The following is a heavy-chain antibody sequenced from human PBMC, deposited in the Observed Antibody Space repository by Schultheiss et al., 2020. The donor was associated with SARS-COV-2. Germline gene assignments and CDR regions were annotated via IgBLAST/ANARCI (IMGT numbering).Heavy chain of an antibody. V-gene: IGHV1-69*13. CDR1: GGTFSSYA. D-gene: IGHD2-2*01. CDR3: ARDCSSTSCDLYYYYGMDV. J-gene: IGHJ6*02. Sequence: SVKVSCKASGGTFSSYAISWVRQAPGQGLEWMGWINPNSGGTNYAQKFQGRVTITADESTSTAYMELSSLRSEDTAVYYCARDCSSTSCDLYYYYGMDVWGQGTTVTVSS. CDR2: INPNSGGT.